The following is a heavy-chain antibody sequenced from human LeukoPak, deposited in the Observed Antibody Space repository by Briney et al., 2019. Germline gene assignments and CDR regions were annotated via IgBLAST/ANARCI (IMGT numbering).Heavy chain of an antibody. V-gene: IGHV3-74*01. CDR1: GFTLSTSW. J-gene: IGHJ3*01. CDR3: ARPYVSTRNVFAV. D-gene: IGHD2-8*01. CDR2: INSDGGGT. Sequence: PGGSLRLSCAASGFTLSTSWMHWVRQAPGKGLVWVSRINSDGGGTNYADSVKGRFTISRDNARHTLYLQMNSLRAEDTAVYYCARPYVSTRNVFAVWGQGTVVTVSS.